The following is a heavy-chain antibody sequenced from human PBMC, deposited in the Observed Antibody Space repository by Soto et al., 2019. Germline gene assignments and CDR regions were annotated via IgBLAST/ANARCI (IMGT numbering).Heavy chain of an antibody. CDR1: GFTFSSYG. J-gene: IGHJ4*02. Sequence: QVQLVESGGGVVQPGRSLRLSCAASGFTFSSYGMHWVRQAPGKGLEWVAVISYDGSNKYYADSVKGRFTISRDNSKNTLYLQMNSLRAEDTAVYYCVTDTGSRYFDWLSAPRFYYWGQGTLVTVSS. CDR2: ISYDGSNK. D-gene: IGHD3-9*01. V-gene: IGHV3-30*03. CDR3: VTDTGSRYFDWLSAPRFYY.